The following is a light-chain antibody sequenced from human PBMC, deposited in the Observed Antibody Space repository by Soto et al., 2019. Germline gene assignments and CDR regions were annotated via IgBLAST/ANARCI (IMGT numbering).Light chain of an antibody. V-gene: IGKV2-28*01. CDR2: EAS. CDR1: QSLLHSDGYNH. CDR3: MQALHPPPT. Sequence: DIVMTQAPLSLPVTPGEPASISCRSSQSLLHSDGYNHLDWYLQKPGQSPQLLIYEASKRASGVHDRFSGSGSGTDFTLKISRVEAEDVGVYHCMQALHPPPTFGGGTKVEIK. J-gene: IGKJ4*01.